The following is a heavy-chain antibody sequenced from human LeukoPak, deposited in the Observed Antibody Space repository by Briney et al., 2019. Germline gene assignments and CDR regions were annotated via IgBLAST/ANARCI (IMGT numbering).Heavy chain of an antibody. D-gene: IGHD3-16*01. V-gene: IGHV4-34*01. CDR1: GGSFSGYY. J-gene: IGHJ4*02. Sequence: PSETLSLTCAVYGGSFSGYYWSWIRQPPGKGLGWIGEINHSGSTNYNPSLKSRVTISVDTSKNQFSLKLSSVTAADTAVYYCASFGPVDYWGQGTLVTVSS. CDR3: ASFGPVDY. CDR2: INHSGST.